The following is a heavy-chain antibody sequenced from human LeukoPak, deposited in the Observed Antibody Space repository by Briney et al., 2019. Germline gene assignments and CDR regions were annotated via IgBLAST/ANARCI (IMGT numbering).Heavy chain of an antibody. CDR3: VRSWEVLQNFDY. D-gene: IGHD1-26*01. CDR1: GFTFSSYA. V-gene: IGHV3-23*01. CDR2: ISGSGGSGGST. J-gene: IGHJ4*02. Sequence: GGSLRLSCAASGFTFSSYAMNWVRQAPGKGLEWVSGISGSGGSGGSTYYADSVKGRFTISRDNSKNTLYLQMNSLTAEDTAVYYCVRSWEVLQNFDYWGQGTLVTVSS.